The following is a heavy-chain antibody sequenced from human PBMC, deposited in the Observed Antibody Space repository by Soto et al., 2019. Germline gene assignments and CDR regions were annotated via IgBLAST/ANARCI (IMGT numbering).Heavy chain of an antibody. V-gene: IGHV4-31*03. CDR2: IYYSGST. Sequence: PSETLSLTCTVSGGSISSDGYYWSWIRQHPGKGLEWIGYIYYSGSTYYNPSLKSRVTISVDTSKNQFSLKLSSVTAADTAVYYCARRRGDYYFDYWGQGTPVTVSS. CDR1: GGSISSDGYY. D-gene: IGHD2-21*02. J-gene: IGHJ4*02. CDR3: ARRRGDYYFDY.